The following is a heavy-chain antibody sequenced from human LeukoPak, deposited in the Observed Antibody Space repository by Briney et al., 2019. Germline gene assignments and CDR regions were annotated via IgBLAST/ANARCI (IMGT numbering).Heavy chain of an antibody. CDR1: GGTFSSYA. CDR3: ARDVYYYDSSGYYYYYGMDV. D-gene: IGHD3-22*01. Sequence: GASVKVSCKASGGTFSSYAISWVRQAPGQGLEWMGRIIPILGIANYAQKFQGRVTITADKSTSTAYMELSSLRPEDTAVYYCARDVYYYDSSGYYYYYGMDVWGQGTTVTVSS. V-gene: IGHV1-69*04. J-gene: IGHJ6*02. CDR2: IIPILGIA.